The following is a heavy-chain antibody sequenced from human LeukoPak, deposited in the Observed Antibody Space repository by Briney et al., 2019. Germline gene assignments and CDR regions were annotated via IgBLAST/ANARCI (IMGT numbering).Heavy chain of an antibody. Sequence: KPGGSLRLSCAASGFTFSDYYMSWIRQAPGKGLEWVSYISSSGSTIYYADSVKGRFTISRDNSRNTLYLQLNSLRVEDTAIYYCAKGQYIGGHWTDDFWGQGTLVTVSS. V-gene: IGHV3-11*01. CDR2: ISSSGSTI. CDR3: AKGQYIGGHWTDDF. J-gene: IGHJ4*02. CDR1: GFTFSDYY. D-gene: IGHD1-1*01.